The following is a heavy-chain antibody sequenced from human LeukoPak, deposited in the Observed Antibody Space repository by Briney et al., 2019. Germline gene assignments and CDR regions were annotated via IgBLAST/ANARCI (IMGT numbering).Heavy chain of an antibody. CDR3: ARDMIQGVMGY. CDR1: GYTFSVHY. V-gene: IGHV1-2*02. D-gene: IGHD3-10*01. CDR2: INPNSGGT. Sequence: ASVKVSCKGSGYTFSVHYIQWVRQAPGQGLEWMGWINPNSGGTYYAQRFQGRVTMTSDTSISTVYMELSRLRADDTAVYYCARDMIQGVMGYWGQGTLVTVSS. J-gene: IGHJ4*02.